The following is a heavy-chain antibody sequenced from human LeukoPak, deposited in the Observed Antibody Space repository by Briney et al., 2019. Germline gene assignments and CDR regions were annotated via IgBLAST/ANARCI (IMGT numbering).Heavy chain of an antibody. CDR1: GYTFTSYG. J-gene: IGHJ5*02. CDR3: AKEPNGKLKLNPEDRYCSGGSCYSWFDP. V-gene: IGHV1-69*05. D-gene: IGHD2-15*01. Sequence: SVKVSCKASGYTFTSYGISWVRQAPGQGLEWMGRIIPIFGTANYAQKFQGRVTITTDESTSTAYMELSSLRSEDTAVYYCAKEPNGKLKLNPEDRYCSGGSCYSWFDPWGQGTLVTVSS. CDR2: IIPIFGTA.